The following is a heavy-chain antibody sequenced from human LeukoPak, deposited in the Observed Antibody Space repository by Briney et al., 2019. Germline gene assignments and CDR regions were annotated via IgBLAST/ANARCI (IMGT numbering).Heavy chain of an antibody. CDR1: GYTLTKLS. V-gene: IGHV1-24*01. J-gene: IGHJ6*04. CDR3: ATANSGYYYYHMDV. D-gene: IGHD1-1*01. Sequence: ASVKVSCKVSGYTLTKLSIHWVRQAPGKGLEWMGGFDPEDGGTIYTQKFQGRVTMTEDTSTDTAYMELNSLRSEDTAVYYCATANSGYYYYHMDVWGKGTTVTISS. CDR2: FDPEDGGT.